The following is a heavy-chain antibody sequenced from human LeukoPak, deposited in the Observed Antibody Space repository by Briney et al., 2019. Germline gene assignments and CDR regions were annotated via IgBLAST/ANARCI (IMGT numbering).Heavy chain of an antibody. V-gene: IGHV1-3*01. J-gene: IGHJ6*02. CDR3: ARSVEMATMRGNYYYYGMDV. CDR2: NT. D-gene: IGHD5-24*01. Sequence: NTKYSQKFQGRVTITRDTSASTAYMGLSSLRSEDTAVYYCARSVEMATMRGNYYYYGMDVWGQGTTVTVSS.